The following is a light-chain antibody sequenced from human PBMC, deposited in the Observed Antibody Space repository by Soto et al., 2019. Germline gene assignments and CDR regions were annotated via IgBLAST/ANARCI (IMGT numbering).Light chain of an antibody. CDR3: AAWDDSLIYG. J-gene: IGLJ1*01. Sequence: QSALTQPPSASGTPGQRVTISCSGSSSNIGSNTVNWYQQLPGTAPKLLIYSNNQRPSGVPDRFSGSKSGTSASLAISGLQSEDEADYYCAAWDDSLIYGFGTGTKVTVL. V-gene: IGLV1-44*01. CDR2: SNN. CDR1: SSNIGSNT.